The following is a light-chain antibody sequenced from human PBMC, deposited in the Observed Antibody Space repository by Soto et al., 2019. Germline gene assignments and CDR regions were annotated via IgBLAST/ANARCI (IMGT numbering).Light chain of an antibody. CDR3: QQYSSTPPT. J-gene: IGKJ4*01. V-gene: IGKV3-20*01. CDR2: GAT. CDR1: QTVSSSY. Sequence: EIVLTQSPGTVSLSPGERATLSCRASQTVSSSYLAWYQQKPGQAPRLLIYGATSRATGVPDRFSGGGSGTDFTLTISRLEPEDFAVYNCQQYSSTPPTFGGGTKVEIK.